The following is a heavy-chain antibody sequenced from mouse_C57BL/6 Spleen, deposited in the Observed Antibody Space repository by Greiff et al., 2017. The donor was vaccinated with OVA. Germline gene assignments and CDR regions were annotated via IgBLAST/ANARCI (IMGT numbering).Heavy chain of an antibody. J-gene: IGHJ2*01. CDR1: GFTFSDYG. D-gene: IGHD2-3*01. V-gene: IGHV5-17*01. CDR2: ISSGSSTI. CDR3: ARGYYDYFDY. Sequence: EVKLVESGGGLVKPGGSLKLSCAASGFTFSDYGMHWVRQAPEKGLEWVAYISSGSSTIYYADKVKGRFTFSRDKAKNTLFLQLTSLRSEDTAMYYCARGYYDYFDYWGQGTTLTVSS.